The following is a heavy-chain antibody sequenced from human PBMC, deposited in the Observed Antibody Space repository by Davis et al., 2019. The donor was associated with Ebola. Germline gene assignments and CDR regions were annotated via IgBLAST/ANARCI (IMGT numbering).Heavy chain of an antibody. CDR1: GGSISGGHW. CDR2: TYHSGST. V-gene: IGHV4-4*02. Sequence: SETLSLTCSVSGGSISGGHWWTWLRQSPGKGLEWIGETYHSGSTNYNSSLKSRVTISVNKSTNQFSLSLTSVTAADTAVYYCARLHYRSHFDSWGQGTLVTVSS. D-gene: IGHD4-11*01. J-gene: IGHJ4*02. CDR3: ARLHYRSHFDS.